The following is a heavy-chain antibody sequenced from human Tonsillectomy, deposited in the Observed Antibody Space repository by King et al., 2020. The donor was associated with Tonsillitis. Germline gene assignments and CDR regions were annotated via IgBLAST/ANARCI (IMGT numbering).Heavy chain of an antibody. J-gene: IGHJ4*02. CDR1: GFTFDDYA. CDR3: AKDKVRDDILTGFDY. CDR2: ISWDGGST. V-gene: IGHV3-43D*03. Sequence: VQLVESGGVVVQPGGSLRLSCAASGFTFDDYAMHWVRQAPGKGLEWVSLISWDGGSTYYADSVKGRFTISRDNSKNSLYLQMNSLRAEDTALYYCAKDKVRDDILTGFDYWGQGTLVTVSS. D-gene: IGHD3-9*01.